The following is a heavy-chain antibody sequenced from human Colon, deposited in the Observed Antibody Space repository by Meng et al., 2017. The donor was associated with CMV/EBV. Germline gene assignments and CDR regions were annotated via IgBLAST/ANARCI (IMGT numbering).Heavy chain of an antibody. V-gene: IGHV3-21*01. D-gene: IGHD5-24*01. CDR3: ARGRFFDH. Sequence: GGSLRLSCAGSGFTFSSYGMNWVRQAPGKGLEWVSTIAAITSSSDYISYGDSVKGRFTISRDNAKSSLFLQLDSLRAEDTAVYYCARGRFFDHWGQGTLVTVSS. J-gene: IGHJ4*02. CDR2: IAAITSSSDYI. CDR1: GFTFSSYG.